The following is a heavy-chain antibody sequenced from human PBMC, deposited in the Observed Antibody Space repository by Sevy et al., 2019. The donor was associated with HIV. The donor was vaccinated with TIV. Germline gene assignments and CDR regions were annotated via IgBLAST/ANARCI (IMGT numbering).Heavy chain of an antibody. CDR1: GFTFSSYG. CDR3: AKWSGDYPLYYCDF. D-gene: IGHD2-21*02. Sequence: GGSLRLSCAASGFTFSSYGMHWVRQAPGKGLEWLAAIRSDDTAVDYAASVKGRFTISRDIFKNTLYLQMNSLRVEDTAVYYCAKWSGDYPLYYCDFWGQGTLVTVSS. CDR2: IRSDDTAV. V-gene: IGHV3-33*08. J-gene: IGHJ4*02.